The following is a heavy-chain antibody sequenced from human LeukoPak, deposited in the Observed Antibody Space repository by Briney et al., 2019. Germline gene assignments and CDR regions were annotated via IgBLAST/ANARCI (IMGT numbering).Heavy chain of an antibody. CDR3: GRGDSSGRKDWFDP. Sequence: GGSLRLSCAASGFTFSSYWMSWVRQAPGKGLEWVANIKQDGSEKYYVDSVKGRFTISRDNAKNSLYLQMNSLRAEDTAVYYCGRGDSSGRKDWFDPWGQGTLVTVSS. D-gene: IGHD3-22*01. CDR2: IKQDGSEK. J-gene: IGHJ5*02. CDR1: GFTFSSYW. V-gene: IGHV3-7*01.